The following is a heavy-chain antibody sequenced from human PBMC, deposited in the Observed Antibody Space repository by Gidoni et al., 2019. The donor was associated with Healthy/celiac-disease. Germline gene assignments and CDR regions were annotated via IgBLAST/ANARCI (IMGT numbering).Heavy chain of an antibody. V-gene: IGHV4-34*01. J-gene: IGHJ5*02. CDR1: GGSFSGYY. CDR2: INHSGST. CDR3: ARGPGVVVVVPAAIGSWFDP. Sequence: QVQLQQWGAGLLKPSETLSLTCAVYGGSFSGYYWRWIRQPPGKGLEWIGEINHSGSTNYNPSLKSRVTISVDTSKNQFSLKLSSVTAADTAVYYCARGPGVVVVVPAAIGSWFDPWGQGTLVTVSS. D-gene: IGHD2-2*01.